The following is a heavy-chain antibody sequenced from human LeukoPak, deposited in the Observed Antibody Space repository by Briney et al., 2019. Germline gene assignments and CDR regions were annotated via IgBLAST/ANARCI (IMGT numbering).Heavy chain of an antibody. CDR2: MYWHDNE. D-gene: IGHD2-15*01. Sequence: SGPTPGNPTQTLTLTCTFSKFSLSTTGLGGGWVRQPPGEALEVLALMYWHDNERYSPSLKSRLTITKDTSQNQVVLTTTNMDPVDTATYYCAHNWLGSCSDSSCYREYYFDYWGQGTLVTVSS. CDR1: KFSLSTTGLG. V-gene: IGHV2-5*01. CDR3: AHNWLGSCSDSSCYREYYFDY. J-gene: IGHJ4*02.